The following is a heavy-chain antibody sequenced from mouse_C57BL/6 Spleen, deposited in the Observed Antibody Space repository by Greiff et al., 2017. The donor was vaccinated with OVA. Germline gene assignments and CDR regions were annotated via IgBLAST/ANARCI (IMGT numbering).Heavy chain of an antibody. D-gene: IGHD2-3*01. V-gene: IGHV1-59*01. CDR1: GYTFTSYW. J-gene: IGHJ3*01. CDR2: IDPSDSYT. Sequence: VQLQQPGAELVRPGTSVKLSCKASGYTFTSYWMHWVKQRPGQGLEWIGVIDPSDSYTNYNQKFKGKATLTVDTSSSTAYMQLSSLTSEDSAVYYCARGEDGYLFAYWGQGTLVTVAA. CDR3: ARGEDGYLFAY.